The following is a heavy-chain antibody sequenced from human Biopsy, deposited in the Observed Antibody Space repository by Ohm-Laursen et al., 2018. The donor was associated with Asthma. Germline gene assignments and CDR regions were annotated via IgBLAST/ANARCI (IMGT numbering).Heavy chain of an antibody. J-gene: IGHJ3*01. Sequence: SVKVSCKASGYNFISFAIHWVRQAPGQRLEWMSWVNTGNGDTKYSQKFQGRVTITRDTSASTAYMELRSLRSEDTATYYCARTYYDFLTGQVKDVFGVWGQGTVVTVSS. D-gene: IGHD3-9*01. CDR1: GYNFISFA. CDR2: VNTGNGDT. CDR3: ARTYYDFLTGQVKDVFGV. V-gene: IGHV1-3*04.